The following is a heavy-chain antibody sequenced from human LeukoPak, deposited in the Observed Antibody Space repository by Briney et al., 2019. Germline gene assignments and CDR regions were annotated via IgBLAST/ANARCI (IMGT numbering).Heavy chain of an antibody. D-gene: IGHD5-12*01. V-gene: IGHV3-30*03. J-gene: IGHJ4*02. Sequence: GRSLRLSCAASGFTFSSYGMHWVRQAPGKGLEWVAVISYDGSNKYYADSVKGRFTISRDNSKNTLYLQVNSLRAEDTAVYYCARGPSGYHNTGGQGTLVTVSS. CDR2: ISYDGSNK. CDR3: ARGPSGYHNT. CDR1: GFTFSSYG.